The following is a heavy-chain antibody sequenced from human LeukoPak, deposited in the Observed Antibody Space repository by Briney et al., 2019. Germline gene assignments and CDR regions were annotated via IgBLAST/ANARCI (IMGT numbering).Heavy chain of an antibody. J-gene: IGHJ4*02. Sequence: PGGSLTLSCADSGFTFSSYTMNWVRQAPGKGLEWVSTISGSGGATYYADSVKGRFTISRDSSKNTLYLQMNRLRAEETAIYYCAKDKELSLGDDRHYWGQGTLVTVSS. CDR1: GFTFSSYT. CDR3: AKDKELSLGDDRHY. V-gene: IGHV3-23*01. D-gene: IGHD3-16*01. CDR2: ISGSGGAT.